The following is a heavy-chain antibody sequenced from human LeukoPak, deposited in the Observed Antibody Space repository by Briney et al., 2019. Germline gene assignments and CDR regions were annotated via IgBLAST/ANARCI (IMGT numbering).Heavy chain of an antibody. Sequence: PSETQSLACAVSGGSISSSNWWSWVRQPPGKGLEWIGEIYHSGSTNYNPSLKSRVTISVDKSKNQFSLKLSSVTAADTAVYYCARDGEPDYYGMDVWGQGNTVTVSS. CDR2: IYHSGST. V-gene: IGHV4-4*02. J-gene: IGHJ6*02. CDR3: ARDGEPDYYGMDV. CDR1: GGSISSSNW.